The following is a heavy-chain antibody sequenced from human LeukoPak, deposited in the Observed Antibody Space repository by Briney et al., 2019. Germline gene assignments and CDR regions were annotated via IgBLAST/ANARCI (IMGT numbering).Heavy chain of an antibody. V-gene: IGHV2-70*04. CDR3: AREDYYGSGSYYYYFDY. Sequence: GSGPTLVNPTQTLTLTCTFSGFSLRTSGMRVSWIRQPPGKALEWLARIDWDVNKFYSTSLKTRLTISKDTSKNQVVPTMTNMDPVDTATYYCAREDYYGSGSYYYYFDYWGQGTLVTVSS. CDR1: GFSLRTSGMR. D-gene: IGHD3-10*01. CDR2: IDWDVNK. J-gene: IGHJ4*02.